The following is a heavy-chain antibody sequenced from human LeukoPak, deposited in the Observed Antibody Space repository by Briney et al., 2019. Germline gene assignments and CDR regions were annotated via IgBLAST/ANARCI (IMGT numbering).Heavy chain of an antibody. V-gene: IGHV3-23*01. CDR2: ISGSGGST. Sequence: SGGSLRLSCAASGFTFSSYAMSWVRQAPGKGLEWVSAISGSGGSTYYADSVKGRFTISRDNSKNTLYLQMNSLRAEDTAVYYCAKPRWTTVTTGDFDYWGQGTLVTVSS. J-gene: IGHJ4*02. CDR3: AKPRWTTVTTGDFDY. CDR1: GFTFSSYA. D-gene: IGHD4-17*01.